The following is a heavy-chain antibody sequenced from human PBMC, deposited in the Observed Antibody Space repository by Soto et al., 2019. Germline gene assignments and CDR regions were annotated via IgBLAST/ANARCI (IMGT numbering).Heavy chain of an antibody. CDR1: GGSISSGGDY. D-gene: IGHD3-10*01. CDR2: IYYSGST. CDR3: ARGRYFGSGSFIFDP. Sequence: QVQLQESGPGLVKPSQTLSLTCTVSGGSISSGGDYWSWIRQHPGKGLEWIGYIYYSGSTYYNPSLKMRVTVLVDTSKNQFSLKVSSVTAADTAIYYCARGRYFGSGSFIFDPWGQGSLVTVSS. V-gene: IGHV4-31*03. J-gene: IGHJ5*02.